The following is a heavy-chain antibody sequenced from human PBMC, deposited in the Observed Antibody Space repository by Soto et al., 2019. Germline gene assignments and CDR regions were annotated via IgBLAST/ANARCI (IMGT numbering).Heavy chain of an antibody. CDR3: ARNMDYYYGPGSGNGHGF. CDR1: GYTFTSYY. Sequence: QVQLVQSGAEMKEPGDSVRVSCEASGYTFTSYYIHWLRQAPGQGLEWMGWINPKFGDTTYAQDFQGRVSMTRDMSISTVYMELSRLTSDDTAIYYCARNMDYYYGPGSGNGHGFWGQGTTVTVFS. J-gene: IGHJ6*02. CDR2: INPKFGDT. D-gene: IGHD3-10*01. V-gene: IGHV1-2*02.